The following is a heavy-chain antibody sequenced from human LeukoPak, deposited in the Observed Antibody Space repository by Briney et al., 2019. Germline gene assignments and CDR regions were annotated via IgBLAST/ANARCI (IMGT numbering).Heavy chain of an antibody. CDR2: IIPIFGAE. CDR1: VGTFSSYA. V-gene: IGHV1-69*05. CDR3: ARANIYAPCSSTSCYFSGFDY. Sequence: GASVKVSCKASVGTFSSYAISWVRQAPAQGLEWVGGIIPIFGAENYAQKFQGRVTITTDESTSTAYMELSSLRSEDTAVYYCARANIYAPCSSTSCYFSGFDYWGQGTLVTVAS. J-gene: IGHJ4*02. D-gene: IGHD2-2*01.